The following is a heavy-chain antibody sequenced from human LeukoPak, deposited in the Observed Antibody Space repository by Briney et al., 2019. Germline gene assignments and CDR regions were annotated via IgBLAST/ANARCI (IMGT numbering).Heavy chain of an antibody. V-gene: IGHV1-18*01. Sequence: ASVKVSCKASGYNLPTYGITWVRQAPGQGLEWIGWISAYNTNTQYAQMLQGRVTMTKDTSTNTAYMELRSLRYNDTAVYYCASPAKGAYFYYYMDVWGKGTTVTVSS. CDR3: ASPAKGAYFYYYMDV. CDR2: ISAYNTNT. D-gene: IGHD3-3*01. CDR1: GYNLPTYG. J-gene: IGHJ6*03.